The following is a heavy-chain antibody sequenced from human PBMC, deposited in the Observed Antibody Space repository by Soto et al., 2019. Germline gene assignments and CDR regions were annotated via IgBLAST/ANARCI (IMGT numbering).Heavy chain of an antibody. D-gene: IGHD2-15*01. CDR1: GFTFSSYG. Sequence: LRLSCAASGFTFSSYGMHWVRQAPGKGLEWVAVIWYDGSNKYYADSVKGRFTISRDNSKNTLYLQMNSLRAEDTAVYYCARDPCSGGSCYFDCWGQGTLVTVSS. V-gene: IGHV3-33*01. CDR3: ARDPCSGGSCYFDC. J-gene: IGHJ4*02. CDR2: IWYDGSNK.